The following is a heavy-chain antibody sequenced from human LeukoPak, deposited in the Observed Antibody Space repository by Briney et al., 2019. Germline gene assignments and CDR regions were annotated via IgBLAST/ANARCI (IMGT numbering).Heavy chain of an antibody. J-gene: IGHJ4*02. CDR3: ARDGTILMTTVVSFDY. V-gene: IGHV1-18*01. Sequence: GASVKVSCKASGYTFTSYGISWVRQAPGQGLEWMGWISAYNGNTNYAQKLQGRVTMTTDTSTSTAYMELRSLRSDDTAVYYCARDGTILMTTVVSFDYWGQGTLVTVSS. CDR1: GYTFTSYG. D-gene: IGHD4-23*01. CDR2: ISAYNGNT.